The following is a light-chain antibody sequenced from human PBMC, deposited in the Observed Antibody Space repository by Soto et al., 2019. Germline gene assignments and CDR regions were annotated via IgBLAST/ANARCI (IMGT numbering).Light chain of an antibody. Sequence: DIQMTQSPSSLSASVGDRVTITCRASQSISSYLNWYQQKPGKAPKLLIYAASSLQSGVRSRFIGSGSGTNFTLTVSSLQPEDFATYYCQQSYSTPITFGQGTRLE. CDR3: QQSYSTPIT. CDR1: QSISSY. J-gene: IGKJ5*01. V-gene: IGKV1-39*01. CDR2: AAS.